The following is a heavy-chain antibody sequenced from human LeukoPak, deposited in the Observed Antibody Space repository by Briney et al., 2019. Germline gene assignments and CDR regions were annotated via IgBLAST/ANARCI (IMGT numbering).Heavy chain of an antibody. CDR3: ARARPPRITIFGVVHAFDI. CDR1: GGSFSGYH. V-gene: IGHV4-34*01. J-gene: IGHJ3*02. D-gene: IGHD3-3*01. Sequence: SETLSLTCAVYGGSFSGYHWSWIRQPPGKGLEWIGEINHSGSTNYNPSLKSRVTISVDTSKNQFSLKLSSVTAADTAVYYCARARPPRITIFGVVHAFDIWGQGTMVTVSS. CDR2: INHSGST.